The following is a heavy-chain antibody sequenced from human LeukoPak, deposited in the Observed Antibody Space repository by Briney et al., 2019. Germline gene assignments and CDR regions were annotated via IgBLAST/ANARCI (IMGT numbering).Heavy chain of an antibody. CDR3: AREDIVVVPAAPYYYYGMDV. CDR1: GYTFTSYG. CDR2: ISAYNGNT. V-gene: IGHV1-18*01. D-gene: IGHD2-2*01. J-gene: IGHJ6*02. Sequence: ASVKVSCKASGYTFTSYGISWVRQAPGQGLEWMGWISAYNGNTNYAQKLQGRVTMTTDTSTSTAYMELRSLRSDDTAVYYCAREDIVVVPAAPYYYYGMDVWGQGTTVTVSS.